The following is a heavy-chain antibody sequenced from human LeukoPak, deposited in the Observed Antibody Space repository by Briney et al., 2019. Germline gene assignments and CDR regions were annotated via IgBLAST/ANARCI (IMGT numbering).Heavy chain of an antibody. CDR3: ARDSQFGTEPKYYCYYMDV. CDR1: EGTFSSYA. J-gene: IGHJ6*03. Sequence: SVKVSCKASEGTFSSYAISWVRQAPGQGLEWMGGIIPIFGTANYAQKFQGRVTITTDESTSTAYMELSSLRSEDTAVYYCARDSQFGTEPKYYCYYMDVWGKGTTVTVSS. D-gene: IGHD3-10*01. CDR2: IIPIFGTA. V-gene: IGHV1-69*05.